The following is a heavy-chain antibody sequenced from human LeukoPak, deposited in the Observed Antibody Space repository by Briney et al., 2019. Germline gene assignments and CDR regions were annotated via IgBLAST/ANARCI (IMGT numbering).Heavy chain of an antibody. CDR1: GYTFTSYG. V-gene: IGHV1-18*01. CDR3: ARDHSRGIAAAGTFDY. D-gene: IGHD6-13*01. J-gene: IGHJ4*02. Sequence: GASVKVSCKASGYTFTSYGISWVRQAPGQGLEWMGWISAYNGNTNYAQKLQGRVTMTTDTSTSTAYMELRSLRSDDTAVYYCARDHSRGIAAAGTFDYWGQGTLVTVSS. CDR2: ISAYNGNT.